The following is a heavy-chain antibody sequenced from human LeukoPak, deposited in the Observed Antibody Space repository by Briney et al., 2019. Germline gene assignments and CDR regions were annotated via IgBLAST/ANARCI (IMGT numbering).Heavy chain of an antibody. J-gene: IGHJ4*02. CDR1: GFTFSNYY. V-gene: IGHV3-7*01. CDR2: IKQDGSEK. D-gene: IGHD3-3*01. Sequence: GGSLRLSCAASGFTFSNYYMTWVRQAPGKGLGWVANIKQDGSEKYYVDSVKGRFTISRDNAKNSLYLQMNSLRDEDTAVYYCARDVGVEYWGQGTLVTVSS. CDR3: ARDVGVEY.